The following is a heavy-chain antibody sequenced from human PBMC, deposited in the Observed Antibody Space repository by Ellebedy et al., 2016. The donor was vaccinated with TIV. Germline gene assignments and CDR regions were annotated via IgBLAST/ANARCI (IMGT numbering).Heavy chain of an antibody. Sequence: GESLKISXKGSGYSFTSYWISWVRQMPGKGLEWMGIIYPGDSDTKYSPSFQGHVTISADKSISTAYLQWSSLKASDTAMYYCARGRDGYNYDYWGQGTLVTVSS. V-gene: IGHV5-51*01. CDR3: ARGRDGYNYDY. D-gene: IGHD5-24*01. CDR2: IYPGDSDT. J-gene: IGHJ4*02. CDR1: GYSFTSYW.